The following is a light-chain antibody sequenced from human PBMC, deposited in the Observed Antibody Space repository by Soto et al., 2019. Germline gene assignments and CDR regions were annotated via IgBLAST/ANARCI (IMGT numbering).Light chain of an antibody. Sequence: EIVMTQSPATLSVSPGERATLSCRASQSVSSNLAWYQHKPGQAPRLLIYGASTRATGVPDRFSGTGSGTEFTLTISSLKSEDYAVYYCQQYKSWPPITFGQGTRLEIK. J-gene: IGKJ5*01. CDR2: GAS. V-gene: IGKV3-15*01. CDR3: QQYKSWPPIT. CDR1: QSVSSN.